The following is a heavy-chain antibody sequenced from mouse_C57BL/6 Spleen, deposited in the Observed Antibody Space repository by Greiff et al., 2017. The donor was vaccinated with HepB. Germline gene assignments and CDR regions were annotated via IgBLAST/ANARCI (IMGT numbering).Heavy chain of an antibody. D-gene: IGHD2-5*01. CDR2: IDPSDSYT. V-gene: IGHV1-69*01. CDR3: ARCPYSNLYYFDY. J-gene: IGHJ2*01. CDR1: GYTFTSYW. Sequence: QVQLKQPGAELVMPGASVKLSCKASGYTFTSYWMHWVKQRPGQGLEWIGEIDPSDSYTNYNQKFKGKSTLTVDKSSSTAYMQLSSLTSEDSAVYDCARCPYSNLYYFDYWGQGTTLTVSS.